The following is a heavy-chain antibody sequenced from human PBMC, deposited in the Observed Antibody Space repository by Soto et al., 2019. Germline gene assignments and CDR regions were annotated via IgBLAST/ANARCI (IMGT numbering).Heavy chain of an antibody. V-gene: IGHV1-18*01. CDR3: ARPLTEGATFREDAFDL. Sequence: QIQLVQSGGDVKTPGASVKVSCTTSRYTFTSHGIAWVRQAPGQGLEWMGWISTFNGKTEYAQKFQGRVTMTADTITSTVHMELRSLRSDDTAVYYCARPLTEGATFREDAFDLWGPGTKVTVSS. D-gene: IGHD3-9*01. CDR2: ISTFNGKT. J-gene: IGHJ3*01. CDR1: RYTFTSHG.